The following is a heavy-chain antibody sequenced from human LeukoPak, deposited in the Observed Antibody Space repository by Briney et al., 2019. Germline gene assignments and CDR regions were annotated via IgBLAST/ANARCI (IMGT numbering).Heavy chain of an antibody. CDR2: ISWNSGSI. D-gene: IGHD3-10*01. CDR3: AKSYYYGSGSYYGDAFDI. V-gene: IGHV3-9*01. J-gene: IGHJ3*02. Sequence: PGGSLRLSCAASGFTFDDYAMHWVRQAPGKGLEWVSGISWNSGSIGYADSVKGRFTISRDNAKNSLYLQMNSLRAEDTALYYCAKSYYYGSGSYYGDAFDIWGQGTMVTVSS. CDR1: GFTFDDYA.